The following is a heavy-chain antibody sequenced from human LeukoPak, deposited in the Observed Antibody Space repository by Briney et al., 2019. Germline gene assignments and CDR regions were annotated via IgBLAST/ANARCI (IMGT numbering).Heavy chain of an antibody. D-gene: IGHD2-2*01. J-gene: IGHJ6*02. CDR1: GFTFSSYG. CDR3: AKDIVVVPAAPRNDYYYYGMDV. Sequence: RGSLRLSCSAAGFTFSSYGMHWVRQAPGKGLEWVAVISYDGSNKYYADSVKGRFTISRDNSKNTLYLQMNSLRAEDTAVYYCAKDIVVVPAAPRNDYYYYGMDVWGQGTTVTVSS. CDR2: ISYDGSNK. V-gene: IGHV3-30*18.